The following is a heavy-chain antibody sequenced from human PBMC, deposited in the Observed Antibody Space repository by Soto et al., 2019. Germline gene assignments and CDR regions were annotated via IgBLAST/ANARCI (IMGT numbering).Heavy chain of an antibody. CDR2: ISGSAGSP. V-gene: IGHV3-23*01. CDR3: AHSLAMVRGRYYVEY. D-gene: IGHD3-10*01. J-gene: IGHJ4*02. CDR1: GFTFSTYP. Sequence: EVQLLESGGGLVQPGGSLRLSCAASGFTFSTYPMSWVRQAPGKGLEWVSGISGSAGSPYYVDSVKGRFTISRDNSKNTLFLQRNSLRAEATALYYCAHSLAMVRGRYYVEYWGQGSLVTVSS.